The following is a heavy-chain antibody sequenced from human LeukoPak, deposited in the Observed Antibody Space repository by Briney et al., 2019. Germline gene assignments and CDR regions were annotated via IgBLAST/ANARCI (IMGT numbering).Heavy chain of an antibody. CDR1: GYTFTGYY. CDR2: INPNNGGT. Sequence: ASVKVSCKASGYTFTGYYMHWVRQAPGQGLEWMGWINPNNGGTNYAQKFQGRVTMTRDTSISTAYMELSRLRSDDTAVYYCARANRRWDFDYWGQGTLVTVSS. J-gene: IGHJ4*02. V-gene: IGHV1-2*02. D-gene: IGHD1-14*01. CDR3: ARANRRWDFDY.